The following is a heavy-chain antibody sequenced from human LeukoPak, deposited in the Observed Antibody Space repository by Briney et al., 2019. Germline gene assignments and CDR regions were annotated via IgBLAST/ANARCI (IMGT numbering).Heavy chain of an antibody. CDR1: GFTFSSYG. CDR2: ISYDGSNK. V-gene: IGHV3-30*18. CDR3: AKDSRWFGEEAYYMDV. J-gene: IGHJ6*03. D-gene: IGHD3-10*01. Sequence: HPGGSLRLSCAASGFTFSSYGMHWVRQAPGKGLEWVAVISYDGSNKYYADSVKGRFTISRDNSKNTLYLQMNSLRAEDTAVYYCAKDSRWFGEEAYYMDVWGKGTTVTVSS.